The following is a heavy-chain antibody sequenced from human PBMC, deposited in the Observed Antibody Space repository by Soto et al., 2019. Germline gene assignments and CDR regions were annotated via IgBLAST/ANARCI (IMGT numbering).Heavy chain of an antibody. CDR3: ARAGSNYFASGSSLPYYMDV. CDR2: IRQDGSEK. CDR1: FFTFSLYW. Sequence: GSLRLSCEASFFTFSLYWMTWVRLAPGKGLEWVANIRQDGSEKYYVDSVKGRFTISRDNAKNSLSLQMNNLRPDDTAVYYCARAGSNYFASGSSLPYYMDVWGKGTTVTVSS. V-gene: IGHV3-7*01. J-gene: IGHJ6*03. D-gene: IGHD3-10*01.